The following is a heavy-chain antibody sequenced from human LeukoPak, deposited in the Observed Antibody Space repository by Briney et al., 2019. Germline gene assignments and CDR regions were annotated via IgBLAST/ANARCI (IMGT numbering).Heavy chain of an antibody. CDR1: GGSFSDYY. J-gene: IGHJ4*02. Sequence: KPSDTLSLTCAVYGGSFSDYYWNWIRQPPGKGLEWIGEINQSGTTNYNPSLKSRLTISLDTSKNHFSLKLTSATAADTALYYCAGGATPGVFWGQGSLVTVST. CDR3: AGGATPGVF. D-gene: IGHD3-10*01. V-gene: IGHV4-34*01. CDR2: INQSGTT.